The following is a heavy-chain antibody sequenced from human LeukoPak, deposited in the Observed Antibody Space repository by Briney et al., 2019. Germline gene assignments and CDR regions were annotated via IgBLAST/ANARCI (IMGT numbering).Heavy chain of an antibody. V-gene: IGHV3-23*01. Sequence: GGSLRLSCAASGFTFSNYAMSWVRQAPGKGLEWVSAISGSGGRTYYADSVKGRFTISRDNAKNSLYLQMNSLRAEDTAVYYCDRGLDYWGQGTLVTVSS. J-gene: IGHJ4*02. CDR2: ISGSGGRT. D-gene: IGHD3-10*01. CDR1: GFTFSNYA. CDR3: DRGLDY.